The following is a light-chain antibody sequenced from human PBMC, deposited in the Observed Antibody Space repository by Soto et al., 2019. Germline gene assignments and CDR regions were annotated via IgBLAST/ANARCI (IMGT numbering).Light chain of an antibody. J-gene: IGKJ1*01. Sequence: EMVMTQSPATLSVSPGERVTLSCRASESVHRNLAWYQQKPGQGPSLLIYYASTRATGVPDRFTGSGSGTEFTLTISSLQSEDFGVYHCQHYSNWPPTFGQGTKVEFK. CDR3: QHYSNWPPT. CDR2: YAS. V-gene: IGKV3-15*01. CDR1: ESVHRN.